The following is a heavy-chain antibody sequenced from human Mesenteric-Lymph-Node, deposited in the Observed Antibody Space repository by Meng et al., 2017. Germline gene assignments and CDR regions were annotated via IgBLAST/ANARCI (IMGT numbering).Heavy chain of an antibody. V-gene: IGHV3-74*01. D-gene: IGHD5-18*01. CDR3: ARDSTRGYSYGYADYFDF. CDR1: GFTFSSYA. CDR2: INNEGNYA. J-gene: IGHJ4*02. Sequence: GESLKISCAASGFTFSSYAMHWVRQAPGKGLVWVSRINNEGNYASYADSVKGRFTLSRDNDKNSLYLQMDSLRVEDTAVYYCARDSTRGYSYGYADYFDFWGQGTLVTVSS.